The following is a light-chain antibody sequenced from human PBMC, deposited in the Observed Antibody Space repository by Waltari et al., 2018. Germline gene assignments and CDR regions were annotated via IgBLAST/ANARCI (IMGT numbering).Light chain of an antibody. V-gene: IGKV3-20*01. CDR3: QQYENSPLT. CDR2: DSS. Sequence: EVILTQSPDTLSLSPGARATLSCRASQNITNNYLARYQQKPGLAPRLLIDDSSSRATGVPDRFSGSGSGTDFTLTIGRLEPEDYAVYYCQQYENSPLTFGGGTQVETK. J-gene: IGKJ4*01. CDR1: QNITNNY.